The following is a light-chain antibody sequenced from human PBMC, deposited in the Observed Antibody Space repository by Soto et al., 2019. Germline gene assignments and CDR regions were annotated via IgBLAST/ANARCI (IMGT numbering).Light chain of an antibody. CDR2: GAS. V-gene: IGKV3-20*01. CDR3: QQYGSSPIT. Sequence: EMVMTQSPDTLSVSPGERAPLSCRASQSIRNDLAWYQQKPGQAPRLLIYGASSRATGIPDRFSGSGSGTDFTLTISRLEPEDFAVYYCQQYGSSPITFGQGTRLEIK. J-gene: IGKJ5*01. CDR1: QSIRND.